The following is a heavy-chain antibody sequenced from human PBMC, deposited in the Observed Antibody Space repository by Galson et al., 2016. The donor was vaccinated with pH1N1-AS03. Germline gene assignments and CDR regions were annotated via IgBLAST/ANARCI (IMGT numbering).Heavy chain of an antibody. CDR3: ARVWGAAAGYFDY. CDR1: GFSLSTGGVH. D-gene: IGHD6-13*01. J-gene: IGHJ4*02. Sequence: PALVKPTQTLTLTCTFSGFSLSTGGVHVAWIRQPPGKALEWLALIFWDGETRYRPSLRSRLTITKDTSKNQVVLTMTNMDPVDTATYYCARVWGAAAGYFDYWGPGKLVVVSS. V-gene: IGHV2-5*02. CDR2: IFWDGET.